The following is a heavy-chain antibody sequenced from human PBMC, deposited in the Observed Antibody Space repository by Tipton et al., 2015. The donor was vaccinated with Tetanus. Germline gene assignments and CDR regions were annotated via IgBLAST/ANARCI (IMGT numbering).Heavy chain of an antibody. CDR3: ARGWYYYDSSGPFDY. CDR1: GYTFTGYY. J-gene: IGHJ4*02. CDR2: INPNSGGT. Sequence: QVQLVQSGAEVKKPGASVKVSCKASGYTFTGYYMHWVRQATGQGLEWMGWINPNSGGTNYAQKFQGWVTMTRDTSISTAYMELSRLRSDDPAVYYCARGWYYYDSSGPFDYWGQGPLVTVSS. V-gene: IGHV1-2*04. D-gene: IGHD3-22*01.